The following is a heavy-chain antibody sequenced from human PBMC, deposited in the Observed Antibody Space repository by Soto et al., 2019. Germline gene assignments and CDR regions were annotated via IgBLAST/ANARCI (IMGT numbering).Heavy chain of an antibody. V-gene: IGHV3-49*03. Sequence: PGGSLRLSCTASGFTFDDYALSWFRQAPGMGLEWVAFIRSKYYGGTTEYAASVKGRFTISSDDSKTIAYLQMNSLKTEDTAIYCWTRWKESYSDYWGRGALVTVSS. J-gene: IGHJ4*02. CDR2: IRSKYYGGTT. D-gene: IGHD1-1*01. CDR3: TRWKESYSDY. CDR1: GFTFDDYA.